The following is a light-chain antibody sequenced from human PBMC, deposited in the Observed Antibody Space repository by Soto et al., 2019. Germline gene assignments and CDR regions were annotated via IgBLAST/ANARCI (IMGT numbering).Light chain of an antibody. Sequence: DIVMTQSPLSLPVIPGEPASISCRSSQSLLQSDGYNYLDWYLQKPGQSAQLLIYLGSNRASGVPDRFSGSGSGTDFTLKISRVEAEDVGVYYCMQVRQIPRTFGQGTKVEIK. CDR2: LGS. J-gene: IGKJ1*01. CDR3: MQVRQIPRT. V-gene: IGKV2-28*01. CDR1: QSLLQSDGYNY.